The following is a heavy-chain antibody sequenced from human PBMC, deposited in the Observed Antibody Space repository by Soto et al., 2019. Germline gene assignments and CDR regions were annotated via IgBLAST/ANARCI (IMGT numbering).Heavy chain of an antibody. Sequence: GGSLRLSCATSGFTFSKAWVGWVRQAPGKGLEWVGRIMSKTDGGTTDYAAPVKGRFTISRDDSKSTLYLQMNSLKTEDTAFYYCTTDSGMSPYSFDYWGQGTLVTVSS. V-gene: IGHV3-15*01. J-gene: IGHJ4*02. CDR2: IMSKTDGGTT. CDR1: GFTFSKAW. CDR3: TTDSGMSPYSFDY. D-gene: IGHD1-26*01.